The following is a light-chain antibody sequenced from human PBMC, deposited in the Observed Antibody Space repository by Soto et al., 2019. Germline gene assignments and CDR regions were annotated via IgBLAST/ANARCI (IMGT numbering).Light chain of an antibody. J-gene: IGKJ5*01. Sequence: DIVVTQSPATLSLSPGERVTLSCRASQSVSNYLAWYQQKPGQAPRLLIYDASNRATGIPARFSGSGSGTDFTLTISSLEPEDFAVYYCQQRSNWPPKITFGQGTRLEI. CDR1: QSVSNY. CDR3: QQRSNWPPKIT. V-gene: IGKV3-11*01. CDR2: DAS.